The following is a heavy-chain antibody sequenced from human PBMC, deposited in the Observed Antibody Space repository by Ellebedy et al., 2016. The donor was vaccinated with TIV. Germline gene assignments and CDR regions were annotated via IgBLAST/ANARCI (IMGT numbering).Heavy chain of an antibody. J-gene: IGHJ6*02. V-gene: IGHV3-66*01. D-gene: IGHD3-10*01. Sequence: GGSLRLSCEASGITVSDYFMNWVRQAPGKGLEWVSVLYKDGKSNYTDSVNGRFTVSRDNSKNTLYLQMDSLRAEDTAVYYCGRAMHVWGQGTTVTVSS. CDR2: LYKDGKS. CDR1: GITVSDYF. CDR3: GRAMHV.